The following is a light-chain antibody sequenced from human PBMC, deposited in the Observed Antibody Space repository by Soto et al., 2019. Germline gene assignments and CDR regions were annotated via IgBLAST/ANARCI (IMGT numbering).Light chain of an antibody. V-gene: IGKV3-11*01. J-gene: IGKJ4*01. CDR3: QQRSNWLT. CDR1: QSVSSK. CDR2: DAS. Sequence: EIVMTQSPETLSVSPGERATLSCRASQSVSSKLAWYQQKPGQAPRLLIYDASNRATGIPARFSGSGSGTDFTLTISSLEPEDFAVYYCQQRSNWLTFGGGTKVDIK.